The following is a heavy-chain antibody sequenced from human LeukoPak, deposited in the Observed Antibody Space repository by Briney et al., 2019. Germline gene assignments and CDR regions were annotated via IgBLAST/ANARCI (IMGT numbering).Heavy chain of an antibody. D-gene: IGHD6-19*01. CDR1: GYTFTSYY. CDR3: ARVPGIAVADPYYFDY. V-gene: IGHV1-46*01. J-gene: IGHJ4*02. CDR2: INPSGGST. Sequence: ASVKVSCKASGYTFTSYYMHWVRQAPGQGLEWMGIINPSGGSTSYAQKFQGRVTMTRDTSTSTVYMELSSLRSEDTAVYYCARVPGIAVADPYYFDYWGQGTLVTVSS.